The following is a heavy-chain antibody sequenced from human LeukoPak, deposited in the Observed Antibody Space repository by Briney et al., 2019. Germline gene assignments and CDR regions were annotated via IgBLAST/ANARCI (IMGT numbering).Heavy chain of an antibody. CDR2: ISSSGSTI. Sequence: GGSLRLSCAASGFTFSSYEMNWVRQAPGKGLEWVSYISSSGSTIYYADSVKGRFTISRDNAKNSLYLQMNSLRAEDTAAYYCARERYSGYDYGYYFDYWGQGTLVTVSS. D-gene: IGHD5-12*01. V-gene: IGHV3-48*03. CDR3: ARERYSGYDYGYYFDY. CDR1: GFTFSSYE. J-gene: IGHJ4*02.